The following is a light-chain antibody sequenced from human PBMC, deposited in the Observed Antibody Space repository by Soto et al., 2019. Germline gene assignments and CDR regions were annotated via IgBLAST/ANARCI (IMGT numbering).Light chain of an antibody. J-gene: IGKJ4*01. CDR3: QQADSIPLT. CDR2: DAS. V-gene: IGKV3-11*01. Sequence: EIVLTQSPVTLSLSPGERATLSCRASQSVSSYLAWYRQKPGQAPRLLIYDASNRATGIPARFSGSGAGTDFTLTISRLEPEDSATYYCQQADSIPLTFGGGTKVDIK. CDR1: QSVSSY.